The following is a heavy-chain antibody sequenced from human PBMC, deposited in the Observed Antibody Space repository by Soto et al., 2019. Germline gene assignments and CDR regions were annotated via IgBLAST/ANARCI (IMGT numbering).Heavy chain of an antibody. J-gene: IGHJ4*02. CDR2: ISWDGGST. D-gene: IGHD3-16*01. Sequence: GGSLRLSCAASGFTFDDYTMHWVRQAPGKGLEWVSLISWDGGSTYYADSVKGRFTISRDNSKNSLYLQMNSLRTEDIALYYCAKDITSVGGIDYWGQGTLVTVSS. CDR3: AKDITSVGGIDY. V-gene: IGHV3-43*01. CDR1: GFTFDDYT.